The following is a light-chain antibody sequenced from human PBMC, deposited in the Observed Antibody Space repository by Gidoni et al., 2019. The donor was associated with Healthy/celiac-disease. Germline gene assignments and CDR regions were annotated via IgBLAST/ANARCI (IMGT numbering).Light chain of an antibody. J-gene: IGKJ2*01. Sequence: PGLAPRLLIYDASSRASGIPDRFSASGSGTDFTLTISRLEPEDFAVYYCQQYGSSPYTFGQGTKLEIK. CDR3: QQYGSSPYT. V-gene: IGKV3D-20*01. CDR2: DAS.